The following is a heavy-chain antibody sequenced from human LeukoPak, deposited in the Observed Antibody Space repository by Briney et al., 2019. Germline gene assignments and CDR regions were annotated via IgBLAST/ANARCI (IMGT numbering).Heavy chain of an antibody. CDR1: GYTFTSYY. D-gene: IGHD1-1*01. Sequence: ASVKVSCKASGYTFTSYYIHWVRQAPGQGLEWMGWINPNSGGTNYAQKFQGRVTMTRDTSISAAYMELSRLRSDDTAVYYCARALKVQLGRPYYYYMDVWGKGTTVTVSS. J-gene: IGHJ6*03. CDR3: ARALKVQLGRPYYYYMDV. CDR2: INPNSGGT. V-gene: IGHV1-2*02.